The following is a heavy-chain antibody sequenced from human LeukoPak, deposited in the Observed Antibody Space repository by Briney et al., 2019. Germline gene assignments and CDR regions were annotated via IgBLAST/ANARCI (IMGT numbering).Heavy chain of an antibody. V-gene: IGHV3-48*01. D-gene: IGHD6-13*01. J-gene: IGHJ4*02. CDR2: IGTTSGAI. CDR1: GFTFNAFG. CDR3: VKEGHLVRAGYFDY. Sequence: GGSLRLSCAASGFTFNAFGMNWVRQAPGKGLEWVSYIGTTSGAIYYADSVKGGFTISRDNSKNTLFLQMSSLRTEDTAVYYCVKEGHLVRAGYFDYWGQGTLVTVSS.